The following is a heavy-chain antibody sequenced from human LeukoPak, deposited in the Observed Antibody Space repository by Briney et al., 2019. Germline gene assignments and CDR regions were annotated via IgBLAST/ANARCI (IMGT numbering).Heavy chain of an antibody. V-gene: IGHV3-53*01. CDR3: ARAQYYLDS. Sequence: GGSLRLSCAASGFTVSSNYMSWVRQAPGKGLEWVSVIYSGDNTNYADSVKGRFTISRDNAKNSLDLQMNSLRAEDTAVYYCARAQYYLDSWGQGTLVTVSS. CDR1: GFTVSSNY. CDR2: IYSGDNT. J-gene: IGHJ4*02.